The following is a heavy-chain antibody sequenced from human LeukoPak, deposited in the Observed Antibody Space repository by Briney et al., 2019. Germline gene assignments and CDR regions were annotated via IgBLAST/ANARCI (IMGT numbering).Heavy chain of an antibody. J-gene: IGHJ4*02. Sequence: SETLSLTCTVSGGSISSSYYYWSWIRQPPGKGPEWIGEINHSGSTNYNPSLKSRVTISVDTSKNQFSLKLSSVTAADTAVYYCARGRLLQSSWYDYWGQGTLVTVSS. D-gene: IGHD6-13*01. V-gene: IGHV4-39*07. CDR3: ARGRLLQSSWYDY. CDR2: INHSGST. CDR1: GGSISSSYYY.